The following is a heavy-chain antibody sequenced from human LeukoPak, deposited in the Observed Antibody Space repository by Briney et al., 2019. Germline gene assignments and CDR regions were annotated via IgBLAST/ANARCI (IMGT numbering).Heavy chain of an antibody. CDR2: ISGSGGST. V-gene: IGHV3-23*01. Sequence: PGGSLRLSCAASGFTFSSYAMSWVRQAPGKGLEWVSAISGSGGSTYYADSVKGRFTISRDNSKNTLYLQMNSLRAEDTAVYYCAKDLRFWSGYYPGGFDPWGQGTLVTVSS. D-gene: IGHD3-3*01. CDR3: AKDLRFWSGYYPGGFDP. J-gene: IGHJ5*02. CDR1: GFTFSSYA.